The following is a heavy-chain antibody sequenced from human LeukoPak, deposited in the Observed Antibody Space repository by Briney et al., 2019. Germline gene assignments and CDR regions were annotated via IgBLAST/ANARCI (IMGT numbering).Heavy chain of an antibody. CDR2: IRYDGSNK. CDR3: AREVADYGDKLAWFDP. CDR1: GFTFSSYG. J-gene: IGHJ5*02. V-gene: IGHV3-30*02. Sequence: GGSLRLSCAASGFTFSSYGMHWVRQAPGKGLEWVAFIRYDGSNKYYADSVKGRFTISRDNSKNTLYLQMNSLRAEDTAVYYCAREVADYGDKLAWFDPWGQGTLVTVSS. D-gene: IGHD4-23*01.